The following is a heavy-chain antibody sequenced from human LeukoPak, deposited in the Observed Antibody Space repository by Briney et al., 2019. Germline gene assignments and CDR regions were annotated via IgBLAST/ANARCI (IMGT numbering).Heavy chain of an antibody. CDR1: GYTFTSYY. V-gene: IGHV5-51*01. CDR3: ARTTGQMLIFGRGCFDV. D-gene: IGHD3/OR15-3a*01. Sequence: GESLKISCKGSGYTFTSYYIAWVRQTPGKGLEWMGSINPTDPETRYSPSFQGHVTISADKSINTAYLQWSSLKSSDTAIYYCARTTGQMLIFGRGCFDVWGQGTVVTVSS. CDR2: INPTDPET. J-gene: IGHJ3*01.